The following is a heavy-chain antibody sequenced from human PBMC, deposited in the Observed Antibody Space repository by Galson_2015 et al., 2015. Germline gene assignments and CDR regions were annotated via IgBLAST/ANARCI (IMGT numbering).Heavy chain of an antibody. CDR2: IYPGDSDT. Sequence: QSGAEVKKPGESLKISCKGLGYGFSSYWIAWVRQMPGKGLEWMGIIYPGDSDTRYRPSLQGQVTISVDKSTSTAYLQWSSLKASDTAMYFCARLSEADTREFDPWGQGTLVTVSS. V-gene: IGHV5-51*01. CDR1: GYGFSSYW. CDR3: ARLSEADTREFDP. J-gene: IGHJ5*02. D-gene: IGHD6-19*01.